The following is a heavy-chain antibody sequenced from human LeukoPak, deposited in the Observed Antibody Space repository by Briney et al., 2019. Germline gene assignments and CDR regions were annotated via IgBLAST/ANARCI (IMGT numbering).Heavy chain of an antibody. V-gene: IGHV3-30*03. J-gene: IGHJ6*03. CDR2: ITYDGSNK. CDR3: ARDGVSAAGTGSYYYYYYMDV. Sequence: PGGSLRLSCAASGFTFSSYGMHWVRQAPGKGLEWVAVITYDGSNKYYADSVKGRFTISRDNSKNTLYLQMNSLRTEDTAVYYCARDGVSAAGTGSYYYYYYMDVWGKGTTVTVSS. D-gene: IGHD6-13*01. CDR1: GFTFSSYG.